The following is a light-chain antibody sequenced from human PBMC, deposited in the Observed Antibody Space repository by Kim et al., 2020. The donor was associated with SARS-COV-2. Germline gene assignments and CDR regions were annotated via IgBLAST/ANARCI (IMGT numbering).Light chain of an antibody. V-gene: IGLV3-25*03. J-gene: IGLJ3*02. Sequence: SYELTQPPSVSLSPGQTARITCSGDALSKQYAYWYQQKSGQAPVLLIYKDIERPSWIPARFSGSSSGTTVTLTISGVQAEDEADYHCQSADTSSNWMFGGGTQLTVL. CDR3: QSADTSSNWM. CDR2: KDI. CDR1: ALSKQY.